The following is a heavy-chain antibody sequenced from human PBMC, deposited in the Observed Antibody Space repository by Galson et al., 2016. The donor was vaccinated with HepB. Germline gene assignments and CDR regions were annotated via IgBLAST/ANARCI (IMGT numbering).Heavy chain of an antibody. CDR1: GDSVNSHNYY. J-gene: IGHJ6*02. D-gene: IGHD3-3*01. V-gene: IGHV4-39*01. CDR2: IHYSGNT. CDR3: ARYGGIWSGYFTYYGIDV. Sequence: SETLSLTCSVSGDSVNSHNYYWGWMRQTPGEGLEWIGSIHYSGNTYSNPSLKSRVTVALDTSKNQFLLKLTSVTAADTAVYFCARYGGIWSGYFTYYGIDVWGQGTSVTVSS.